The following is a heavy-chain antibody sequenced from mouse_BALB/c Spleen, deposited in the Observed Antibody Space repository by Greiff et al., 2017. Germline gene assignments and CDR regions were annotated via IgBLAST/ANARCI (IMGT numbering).Heavy chain of an antibody. CDR1: GFTFSSFG. Sequence: EVKLVESGGGLVKPGGSLKLSCAASGFTFSSFGMHWVRQAPEKGLEWVAYISSGSSTIYYADTVKGRFTISRDNPKNTLFLQMTSLRSEDTAMYYCARSRGYGTDYWGQGTTLTVSS. CDR3: ARSRGYGTDY. CDR2: ISSGSSTI. J-gene: IGHJ2*01. D-gene: IGHD1-2*01. V-gene: IGHV5-17*02.